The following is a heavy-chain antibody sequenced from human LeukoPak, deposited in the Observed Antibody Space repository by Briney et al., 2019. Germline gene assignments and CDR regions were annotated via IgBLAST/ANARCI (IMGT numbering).Heavy chain of an antibody. Sequence: PGGSLRLSCAASGFTFSNYWMNWVRQAPGKGLEWVANIKQDRSEKYYVDSVKGRFTISRDNGKNSLYLQMNSLRAEDTAVYYCARGPSGYHNTGGQGTLVTVSS. D-gene: IGHD5-12*01. V-gene: IGHV3-7*01. CDR3: ARGPSGYHNT. J-gene: IGHJ4*02. CDR2: IKQDRSEK. CDR1: GFTFSNYW.